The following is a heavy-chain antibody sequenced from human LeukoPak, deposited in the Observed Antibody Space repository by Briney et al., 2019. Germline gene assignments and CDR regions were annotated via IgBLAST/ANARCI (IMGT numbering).Heavy chain of an antibody. Sequence: PSETLSLTCTVSGGSISNNNYYWAWIRQPPGKGLECIGSIYYSGSPYYNPSLKSRVTISVDTSKNQFSLKLSSVTAADTAVYYCARGRVVVVPAAMQVYGMDVWGQGTTVTVSS. CDR3: ARGRVVVVPAAMQVYGMDV. V-gene: IGHV4-39*01. D-gene: IGHD2-2*01. J-gene: IGHJ6*02. CDR2: IYYSGSP. CDR1: GGSISNNNYY.